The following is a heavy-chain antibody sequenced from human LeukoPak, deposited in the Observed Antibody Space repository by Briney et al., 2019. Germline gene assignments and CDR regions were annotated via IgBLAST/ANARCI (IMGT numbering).Heavy chain of an antibody. CDR3: ARDNFPQSKSWKGTDAFDI. CDR2: IYYSGST. CDR1: GGSISSYY. V-gene: IGHV4-59*12. D-gene: IGHD1-1*01. Sequence: SETLSLTCTVSGGSISSYYWSWIRQPPGKGLEWIGYIYYSGSTNYNPSLMSRVTISVNTSKNQFSLKLSSVTAADTAVYYCARDNFPQSKSWKGTDAFDIWGQGTVVTVSS. J-gene: IGHJ3*02.